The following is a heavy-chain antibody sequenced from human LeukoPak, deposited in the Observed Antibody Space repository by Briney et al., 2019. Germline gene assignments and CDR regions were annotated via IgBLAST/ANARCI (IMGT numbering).Heavy chain of an antibody. D-gene: IGHD1-1*01. J-gene: IGHJ4*02. CDR1: VLRFGSYW. CDR3: ARGNDSPYDHTFDY. CDR2: MNQDGSEK. V-gene: IGHV3-7*03. Sequence: GGSLRLSCAASVLRFGSYWIHWVRHAPWKGLEWVDNMNQDGSEKNYVDSVKGRFTISRDNTKNSLFLQMDSLRAEDTAFYYCARGNDSPYDHTFDYWGQGTLVTVSS.